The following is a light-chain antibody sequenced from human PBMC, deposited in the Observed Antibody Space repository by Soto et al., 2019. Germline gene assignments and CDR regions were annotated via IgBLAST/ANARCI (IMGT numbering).Light chain of an antibody. V-gene: IGLV2-14*01. CDR3: SSYTSSSTIDV. CDR1: SSDVGGYNY. CDR2: EVS. J-gene: IGLJ1*01. Sequence: QSVLTQPASVSGSPGQSITISCTGTSSDVGGYNYVSWYQQHPGKAPKLMIYEVSNRPSGVSNRFSGSKSGNTASLTISGLQAEDEADSYCSSYTSSSTIDVLGNGTKVTV.